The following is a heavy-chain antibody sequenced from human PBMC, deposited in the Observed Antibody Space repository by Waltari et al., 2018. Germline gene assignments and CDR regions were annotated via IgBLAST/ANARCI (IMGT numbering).Heavy chain of an antibody. CDR3: ARDRAAGGGNWFDP. V-gene: IGHV4-59*01. J-gene: IGHJ5*02. CDR1: GGSISSYY. Sequence: QVQLQESGPGLVKPSETLSLTCTVSGGSISSYYWSWIRQPPGKGLEWIGYTYSSGSTTDNPSLKSRVTISGDTSKNQFSLKLSSVTAADTAVYYCARDRAAGGGNWFDPWGQGTLVIVSS. CDR2: TYSSGST. D-gene: IGHD6-13*01.